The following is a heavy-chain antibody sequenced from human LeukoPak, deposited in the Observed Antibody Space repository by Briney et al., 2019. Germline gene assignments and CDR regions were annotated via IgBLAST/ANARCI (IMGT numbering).Heavy chain of an antibody. Sequence: SETLSLTCTVSGGSISSHYWSWIRQPPGKGLEWIGYIYYSGSTNYNPSLKSRVTISVDTSKNQFSLKLSSVTAADTAVYYCARMFGDMGDDYWGQGTLVTVSS. CDR2: IYYSGST. V-gene: IGHV4-59*11. CDR1: GGSISSHY. J-gene: IGHJ4*02. CDR3: ARMFGDMGDDY. D-gene: IGHD3-10*02.